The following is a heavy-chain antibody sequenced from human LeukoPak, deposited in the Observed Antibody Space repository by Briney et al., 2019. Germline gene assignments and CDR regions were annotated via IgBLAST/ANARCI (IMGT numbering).Heavy chain of an antibody. CDR1: GFTFSTYV. V-gene: IGHV3-23*01. D-gene: IGHD1-14*01. CDR3: ATTPGAYYYYHMDV. J-gene: IGHJ6*02. Sequence: GGSLRLSCAASGFTFSTYVMTWVRQAPGKGLEWVSAILGSGGGTYYTDSVKGRFTISRDNSKNTLYLQKNSLRAEDTAVYYCATTPGAYYYYHMDVWGQGTTVTVSS. CDR2: ILGSGGGT.